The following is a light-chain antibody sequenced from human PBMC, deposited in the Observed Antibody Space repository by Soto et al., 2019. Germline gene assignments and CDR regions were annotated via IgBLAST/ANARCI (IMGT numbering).Light chain of an antibody. J-gene: IGKJ4*01. V-gene: IGKV1-6*01. CDR1: QAIRND. CDR3: QQANSFPLT. CDR2: AAS. Sequence: AIQMTQSPSSLSASVGERVIITCRASQAIRNDLGWYQQKPGKAPKLLIYAASSLQSGVPSRFSGSGSGTDFTLTISSLQPEDFATYYCQQANSFPLTFGGGTKVDIK.